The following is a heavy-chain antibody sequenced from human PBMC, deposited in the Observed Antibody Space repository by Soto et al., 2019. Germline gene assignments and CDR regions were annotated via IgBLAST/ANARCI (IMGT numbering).Heavy chain of an antibody. CDR2: IYYSGST. J-gene: IGHJ4*02. CDR1: GGSISSGDYY. CDR3: ARQKVSRFYGEVDFFDY. V-gene: IGHV4-30-4*01. D-gene: IGHD4-17*01. Sequence: SETLSLTCTVSGGSISSGDYYWSWIRQPPGKGLEWIGYIYYSGSTNYNPSLKSRVTISIDTSNKHLSLHLSSVTAADTAVYYCARQKVSRFYGEVDFFDYWGLGTLVTVSS.